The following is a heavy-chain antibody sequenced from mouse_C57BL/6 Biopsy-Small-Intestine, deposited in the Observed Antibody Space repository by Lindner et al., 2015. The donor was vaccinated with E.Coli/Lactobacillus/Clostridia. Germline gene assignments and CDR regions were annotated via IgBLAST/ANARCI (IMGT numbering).Heavy chain of an antibody. D-gene: IGHD2-3*01. CDR1: GYTFTSYG. V-gene: IGHV1-81*01. CDR2: IYPRSGNT. Sequence: VQLQESGAELARPGASVKLSCKASGYTFTSYGISWVKQRTGQGLEWIGEIYPRSGNTYYNEKFKGKATLTADKSSSTAYMELRSLTSEDSAVYFCARWSDGYSMDYWGQGTSVTVSS. CDR3: ARWSDGYSMDY. J-gene: IGHJ4*01.